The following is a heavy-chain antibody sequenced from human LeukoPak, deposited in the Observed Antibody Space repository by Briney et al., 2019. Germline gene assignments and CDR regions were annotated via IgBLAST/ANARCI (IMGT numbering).Heavy chain of an antibody. CDR3: ARFLPQKWELPGNWFDP. J-gene: IGHJ5*02. CDR2: LIPMFGAA. CDR1: GGTFSSHG. D-gene: IGHD1-26*01. V-gene: IGHV1-69*06. Sequence: ASVKVSCKASGGTFSSHGFNWVRQAPGQGLEWLGSLIPMFGAANLSPNFRDRVTITADKSTSTAYMDLSSLRSEDTAVYYCARFLPQKWELPGNWFDPWGQGTLVTVSS.